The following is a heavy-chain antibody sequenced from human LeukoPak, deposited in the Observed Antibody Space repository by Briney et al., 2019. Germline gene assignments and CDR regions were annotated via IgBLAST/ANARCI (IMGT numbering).Heavy chain of an antibody. J-gene: IGHJ4*02. CDR2: ISYDGSNK. CDR1: GFTFSRYG. CDR3: AKGDPYGSGSYPVDY. Sequence: GGSLRLPCAVSGFTFSRYGMHWVRQASGKGLEWVALISYDGSNKYYADSVKGRFTISRDNSKNTLYLQMNSPRPDDTAVYYCAKGDPYGSGSYPVDYWGQGTLVTVSS. V-gene: IGHV3-30*18. D-gene: IGHD3-10*01.